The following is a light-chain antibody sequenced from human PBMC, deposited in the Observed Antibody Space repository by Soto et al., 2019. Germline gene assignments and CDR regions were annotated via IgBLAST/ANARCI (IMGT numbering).Light chain of an antibody. J-gene: IGKJ1*01. V-gene: IGKV3-20*01. CDR2: GAS. Sequence: EIVLTQSPGTLSLSPGERATLSCRASQSVSSSYLAWYQQKPEQAPRLLIYGASSRATGIPDRFSGSGSGTDFTLTISRLEPEDFAVYYCQQYGSSPWTFGQGTKVEIK. CDR3: QQYGSSPWT. CDR1: QSVSSSY.